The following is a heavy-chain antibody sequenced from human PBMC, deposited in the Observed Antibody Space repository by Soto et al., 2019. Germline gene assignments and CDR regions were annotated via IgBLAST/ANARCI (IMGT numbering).Heavy chain of an antibody. CDR1: GFTFSSYA. CDR3: AKALGELSPESFDY. V-gene: IGHV3-30*18. D-gene: IGHD3-16*02. J-gene: IGHJ4*02. Sequence: LRLSCAASGFTFSSYAMHWVRQAPGKGLEWVAIMSYDGNNQYYADSVKGRFTISRDNFKNTLHLQMNSLRAEDTAVYYCAKALGELSPESFDYWGQGILVTVSS. CDR2: MSYDGNNQ.